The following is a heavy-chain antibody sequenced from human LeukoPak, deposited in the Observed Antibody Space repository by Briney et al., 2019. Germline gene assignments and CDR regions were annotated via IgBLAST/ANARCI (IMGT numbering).Heavy chain of an antibody. CDR1: GFTFSSYS. CDR3: AREPYCSSTSCSDY. V-gene: IGHV3-21*01. Sequence: GGSLRLSCAASGFTFSSYSMNWVRQAPGKGLEWVSSISSSSSYIYYADSVKGRFTISGDNAKNSLYLQMNSLRAEDTAVYYCAREPYCSSTSCSDYWGQGTLVTVSS. CDR2: ISSSSSYI. D-gene: IGHD2-2*01. J-gene: IGHJ4*02.